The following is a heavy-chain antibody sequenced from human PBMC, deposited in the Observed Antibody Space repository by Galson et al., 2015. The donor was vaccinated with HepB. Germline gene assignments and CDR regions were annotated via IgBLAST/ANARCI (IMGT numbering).Heavy chain of an antibody. D-gene: IGHD5-12*01. J-gene: IGHJ6*02. V-gene: IGHV3-30*04. Sequence: SLRLSCAASGLNFISYAMHWVRQAPGKGLEWVALISSDGSNKYYADSVKGRFTISRDNSKNTLYLQMDSLRAEDTAVYYCARADSGYEYYYYYYGMDVWGQGTTVTVSS. CDR1: GLNFISYA. CDR3: ARADSGYEYYYYYYGMDV. CDR2: ISSDGSNK.